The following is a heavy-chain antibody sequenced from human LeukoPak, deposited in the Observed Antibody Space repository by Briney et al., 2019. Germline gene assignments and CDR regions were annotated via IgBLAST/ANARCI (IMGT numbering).Heavy chain of an antibody. Sequence: GGSLRLSCAAFGFSFSSYAMSWVRQAPGKGLEWVSAISSSGGSTYYANSVKGRFTISRDNSKYTLYLQLNSLRAEDTAVYYCARDRAVLDPSYFDLWGRGTLVTVSS. V-gene: IGHV3-23*01. D-gene: IGHD4/OR15-4a*01. CDR3: ARDRAVLDPSYFDL. J-gene: IGHJ2*01. CDR2: ISSSGGST. CDR1: GFSFSSYA.